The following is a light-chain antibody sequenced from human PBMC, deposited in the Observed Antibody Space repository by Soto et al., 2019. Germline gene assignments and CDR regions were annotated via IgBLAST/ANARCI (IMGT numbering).Light chain of an antibody. CDR2: GAS. V-gene: IGKV3D-20*02. J-gene: IGKJ5*01. CDR3: QQRSNWHIT. CDR1: QSVSGSR. Sequence: EIVLTQSPGTLSLSPGERATLSCRASQSVSGSRLAWYQQKPGQAPRLLIYGASSRATGIPDRFSGSGSGTDFTLTISRLEPEDFAVYYCQQRSNWHITFGQGTRLEIK.